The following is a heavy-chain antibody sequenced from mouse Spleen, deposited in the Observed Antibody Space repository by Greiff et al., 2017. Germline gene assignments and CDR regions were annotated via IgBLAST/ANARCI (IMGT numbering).Heavy chain of an antibody. CDR2: IYPRSGNT. J-gene: IGHJ4*01. CDR3: ARQEDSFYAMDY. CDR1: GYSFTSYY. Sequence: QVQLQQSGPELVKPGASVKISCKASGYSFTSYYIHWVKQRPGQGLEWIGEIYPRSGNTYYNEKFKGKATLTADKSSSTAYMELRSLTSEDSAVYFCARQEDSFYAMDYWGQGTSVTVSS. V-gene: IGHV1-66*01.